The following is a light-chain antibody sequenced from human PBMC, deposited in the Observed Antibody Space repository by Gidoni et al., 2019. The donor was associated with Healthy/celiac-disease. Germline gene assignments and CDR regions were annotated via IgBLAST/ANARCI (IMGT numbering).Light chain of an antibody. CDR3: CSYAGSSRV. CDR1: SSHVGGYNY. J-gene: IGLJ2*01. Sequence: QSALTQPRSVSGSPGQSVTISCTGTSSHVGGYNYVSWYQQHPGKAPKLMIYDVSKRPSGVPDRFSGSKSGNTASLTISGLQAEDEADYYCCSYAGSSRVFGGGTKLTVL. CDR2: DVS. V-gene: IGLV2-11*01.